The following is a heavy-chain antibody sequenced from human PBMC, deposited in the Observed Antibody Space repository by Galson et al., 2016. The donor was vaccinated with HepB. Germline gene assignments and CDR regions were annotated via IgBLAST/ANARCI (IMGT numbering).Heavy chain of an antibody. Sequence: SLRLSCAASGFTFSSYSMNWVRQAPGKGLEWVSSISSSSSYIYYADSVKGRFTISRDNAKNSLYLQMSSLRAEDTAVYYCARRPIAYYDSSGYYRPDSYYFDYWGQGTLVTVSS. J-gene: IGHJ4*02. CDR1: GFTFSSYS. CDR2: ISSSSSYI. CDR3: ARRPIAYYDSSGYYRPDSYYFDY. D-gene: IGHD3-22*01. V-gene: IGHV3-21*01.